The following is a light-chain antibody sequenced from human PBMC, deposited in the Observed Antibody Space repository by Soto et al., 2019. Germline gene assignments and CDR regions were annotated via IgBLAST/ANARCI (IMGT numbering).Light chain of an antibody. J-gene: IGKJ4*01. CDR1: QSISSNF. CDR3: QQYGSAPPLT. V-gene: IGKV3-20*01. Sequence: IVLTQSPGPLSLSPGEGATLYCRASQSISSNFLAWYQQKPGQAPRLLIYGASSRATGIPDRFSGSGSGTDFTLTINRLEPEDFAVYYCQQYGSAPPLTFGGGTKVDVK. CDR2: GAS.